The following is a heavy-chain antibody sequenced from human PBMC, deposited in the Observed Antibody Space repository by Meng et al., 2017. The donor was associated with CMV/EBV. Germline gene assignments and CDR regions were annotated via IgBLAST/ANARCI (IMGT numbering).Heavy chain of an antibody. Sequence: PETLSLTCAVYGGSVSGYYWSWIHQLPGKGLEWIGEINHSVSTNYNPSLKSRVTISVDTSKNQFSRKLRSVTAADTAVYYCAREYYDFWSFLVAFDIWGQGTMVTVSS. CDR1: GGSVSGYY. CDR2: INHSVST. D-gene: IGHD3-3*01. J-gene: IGHJ3*02. CDR3: AREYYDFWSFLVAFDI. V-gene: IGHV4-34*01.